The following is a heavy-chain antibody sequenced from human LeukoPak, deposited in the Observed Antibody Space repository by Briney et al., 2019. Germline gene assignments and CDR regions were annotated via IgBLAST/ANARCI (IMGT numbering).Heavy chain of an antibody. Sequence: SETLSLTCTVSGGSISSYYWSWIRQPPGKGLEWIGYIYYSGSTNYNPSLKSRVTISVDTSKNQFSLKPSSVTAADTAVYYCARGHYDILTGESYYFDYWGQGTLVTVSS. D-gene: IGHD3-9*01. CDR2: IYYSGST. CDR3: ARGHYDILTGESYYFDY. CDR1: GGSISSYY. J-gene: IGHJ4*02. V-gene: IGHV4-59*01.